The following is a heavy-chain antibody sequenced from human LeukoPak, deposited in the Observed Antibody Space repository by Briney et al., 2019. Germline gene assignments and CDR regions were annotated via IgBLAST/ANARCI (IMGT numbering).Heavy chain of an antibody. D-gene: IGHD2-15*01. V-gene: IGHV1-69*13. Sequence: SVKVSCKASGGTFSSYAISWVRQAPGQGLEWMGGIIPIFGTANYAQKFQGRVTITADESTSTAYMELSSLRSEDTAVYYCAREYCSGGSCEGHFQHWGQGTLVTVSS. CDR1: GGTFSSYA. J-gene: IGHJ1*01. CDR3: AREYCSGGSCEGHFQH. CDR2: IIPIFGTA.